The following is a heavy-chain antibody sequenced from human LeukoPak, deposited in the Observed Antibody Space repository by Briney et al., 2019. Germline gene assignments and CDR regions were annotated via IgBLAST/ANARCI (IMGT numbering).Heavy chain of an antibody. CDR2: IFYTGST. V-gene: IGHV4-59*01. Sequence: PSETLSLTCTVSGGSISTYYWSWIRQPPGKGREWLGYIFYTGSTNYNPCLKSRVTMSIDTSKHQFSLKLSSVTAADTAVYYCTRTYSSSSIDYWGQGALVTVFS. J-gene: IGHJ4*02. CDR3: TRTYSSSSIDY. D-gene: IGHD6-6*01. CDR1: GGSISTYY.